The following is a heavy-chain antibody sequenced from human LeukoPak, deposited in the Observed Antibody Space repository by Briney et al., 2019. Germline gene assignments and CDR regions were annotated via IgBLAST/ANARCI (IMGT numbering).Heavy chain of an antibody. CDR2: ISAYNGNT. CDR3: AGDSQRITMVRGAFDP. CDR1: GYTFTSYG. V-gene: IGHV1-18*01. Sequence: GASVKVSCKASGYTFTSYGISWVRQAPGQGLEWMGWISAYNGNTNYAQKLQGRVTMTTDTSTSTAYMELRSLRSDDTAVYYCAGDSQRITMVRGAFDPWGQGTLVTVSS. D-gene: IGHD3-10*01. J-gene: IGHJ5*02.